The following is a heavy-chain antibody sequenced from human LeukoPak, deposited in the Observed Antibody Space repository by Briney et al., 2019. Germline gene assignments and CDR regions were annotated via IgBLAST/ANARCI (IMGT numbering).Heavy chain of an antibody. CDR1: GFTFSSYS. V-gene: IGHV3-48*02. J-gene: IGHJ4*02. Sequence: PGGSLRLSCAASGFTFSSYSMNWVRQAPGKGLEWLSFVSSGSTNTVYYADSVKGRFTISRDNADDSLFLQMNSLRDEDTAVYYCAKGHGGGSWLIDYWGQGTLVTVSS. CDR2: VSSGSTNTV. CDR3: AKGHGGGSWLIDY. D-gene: IGHD3-16*01.